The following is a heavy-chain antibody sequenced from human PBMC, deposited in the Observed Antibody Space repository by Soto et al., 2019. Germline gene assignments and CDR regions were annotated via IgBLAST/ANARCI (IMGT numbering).Heavy chain of an antibody. V-gene: IGHV4-31*03. Sequence: PSETLSLTCTVSGGSISSGYYWSWIRQQPVKGLEWIWYIYYSGNTYYNPSLKSRVSISLDTSKSQFSLKFDSVTAADTAVYYCARESTVVTLRTLDIWGQGTLVTVSS. J-gene: IGHJ3*02. CDR1: GGSISSGYY. D-gene: IGHD2-21*02. CDR2: IYYSGNT. CDR3: ARESTVVTLRTLDI.